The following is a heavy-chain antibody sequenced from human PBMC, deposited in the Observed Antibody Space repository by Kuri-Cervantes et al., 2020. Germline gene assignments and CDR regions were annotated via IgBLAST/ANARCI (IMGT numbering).Heavy chain of an antibody. Sequence: GGSLRLSCAASGFTFSNYAMAWVRQAPGKGLEWVSTLNHDGGATYYADSVKGRFTISRDNSKNTLYLQMKSLRPEDTAMYYCVKERSPGGDFWGQGTLVTVSS. CDR1: GFTFSNYA. V-gene: IGHV3-23*01. CDR2: LNHDGGAT. D-gene: IGHD3-16*01. J-gene: IGHJ4*02. CDR3: VKERSPGGDF.